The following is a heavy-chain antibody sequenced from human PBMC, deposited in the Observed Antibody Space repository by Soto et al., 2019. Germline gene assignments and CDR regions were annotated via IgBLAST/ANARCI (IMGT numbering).Heavy chain of an antibody. CDR2: IYYSGST. CDR1: GGAISSYY. D-gene: IGHD2-2*01. CDR3: ARDTLPGYCSSTSCYGGNWXDP. J-gene: IGHJ5*02. V-gene: IGHV4-59*01. Sequence: PSETLSLTCTVSGGAISSYYWSWIRQPPGKGLEWIGYIYYSGSTNYNPSLKSRVTISVDTSKNQFSLKLSSVTAADTAVYYCARDTLPGYCSSTSCYGGNWXDPWGQGTLVTVSS.